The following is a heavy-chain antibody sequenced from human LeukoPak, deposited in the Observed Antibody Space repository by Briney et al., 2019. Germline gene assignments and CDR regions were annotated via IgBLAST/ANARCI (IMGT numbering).Heavy chain of an antibody. V-gene: IGHV3-23*01. CDR1: GFTFSSYA. CDR2: ISGSGGST. Sequence: GGSLRLSCAASGFTFSSYAMSRVRQAPGKGLEWVSAISGSGGSTYYADSVKGRFTISRDNSKNTLYLQMSSLRAEDTAVYYCVKDQYSYGWNYYYYYGMDVWGQGTTVTVSS. CDR3: VKDQYSYGWNYYYYYGMDV. J-gene: IGHJ6*02. D-gene: IGHD5-18*01.